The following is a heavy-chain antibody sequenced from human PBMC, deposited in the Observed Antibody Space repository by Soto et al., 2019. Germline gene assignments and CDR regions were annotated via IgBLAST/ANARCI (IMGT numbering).Heavy chain of an antibody. CDR3: AKDLYLGVAATSSFDY. CDR1: GFTFSSYA. J-gene: IGHJ4*02. Sequence: GGSLRLSCAASGFTFSSYAMSWVRQAPGKGLEWVSAISGSGGSTYYADSVKGRFTISRDNSKNTLYLQMNSLRAEDTAVYYCAKDLYLGVAATSSFDYWGQGTLVTVSS. CDR2: ISGSGGST. V-gene: IGHV3-23*01. D-gene: IGHD2-15*01.